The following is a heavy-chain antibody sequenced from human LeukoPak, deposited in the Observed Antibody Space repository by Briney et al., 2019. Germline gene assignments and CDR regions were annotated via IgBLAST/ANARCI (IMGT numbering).Heavy chain of an antibody. Sequence: PGGSLRLSCAASGFNFSNYNMQWVRQAPGKGLEWVSYISSSSSTIYHADSVKGRFTISRDNAKNSLYLQVTSLRVEDTAVYYCARDFEAAGEDYWGQGTLVTVSS. CDR2: ISSSSSTI. CDR3: ARDFEAAGEDY. CDR1: GFNFSNYN. J-gene: IGHJ4*02. V-gene: IGHV3-48*01. D-gene: IGHD6-13*01.